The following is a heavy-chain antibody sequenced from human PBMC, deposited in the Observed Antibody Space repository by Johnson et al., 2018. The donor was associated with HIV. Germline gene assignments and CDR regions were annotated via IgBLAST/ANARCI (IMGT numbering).Heavy chain of an antibody. D-gene: IGHD6-13*01. CDR1: GFTFNNAW. CDR3: SRSIAASGRDAVDM. J-gene: IGHJ3*02. V-gene: IGHV3-15*01. CDR2: IKSKTDGATT. Sequence: VQLVESGGGLVKPGGSLRLSCAASGFTFNNAWMGWVRQAPGKGLEWVGRIKSKTDGATTDYAAPLKGRITISRDDSKNTLYLQMNNLKTEDTAVYYCSRSIAASGRDAVDMWGQGTMVTVSS.